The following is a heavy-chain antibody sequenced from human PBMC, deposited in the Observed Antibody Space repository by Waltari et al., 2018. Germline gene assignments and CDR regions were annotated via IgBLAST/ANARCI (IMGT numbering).Heavy chain of an antibody. CDR2: IYSSGVP. D-gene: IGHD3-10*01. CDR3: ARDLSEGWFGDQSPLGY. J-gene: IGHJ4*02. CDR1: GASVDNSC. Sequence: VQLQESGPGRVKPPDTLSLTCTVSGASVDNSCWNWIRQPAGRGLEWIGRIYSSGVPNYNPSLESRVTMAGDTSKNQLSLEVRSVTAADTAVYYCARDLSEGWFGDQSPLGYWGQGTVVTVSA. V-gene: IGHV4-4*07.